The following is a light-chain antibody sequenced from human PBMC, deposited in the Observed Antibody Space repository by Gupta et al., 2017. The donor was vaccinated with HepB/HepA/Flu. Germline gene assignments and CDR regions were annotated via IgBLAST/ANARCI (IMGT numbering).Light chain of an antibody. CDR2: DVT. V-gene: IGLV2-14*01. CDR3: ISYTTSFTWV. CDR1: TNDVGRYNY. J-gene: IGLJ3*02. Sequence: QSALTQPASVSGSPGQSITISCTGTTNDVGRYNYVSWYQQHPGKAPKLIIYDVTNRPSGVSNRFSGSKSDNTASLSISGLQAEDEADYYCISYTTSFTWVFGGGTKLTVL.